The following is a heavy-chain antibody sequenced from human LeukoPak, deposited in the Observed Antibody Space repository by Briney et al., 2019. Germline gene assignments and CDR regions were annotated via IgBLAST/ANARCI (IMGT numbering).Heavy chain of an antibody. V-gene: IGHV5-51*01. D-gene: IGHD3-22*01. J-gene: IGHJ4*02. CDR2: IYPGGSDT. Sequence: GESLKISCQGSGYSFTTYWIGWVRQLPGKGLEWMGIIYPGGSDTRYSPSFQGQVTISADKSISTAYLQWSSLKASDTAMYYCARHAHSYYYDSSGSADYWGQGTLVTVSS. CDR3: ARHAHSYYYDSSGSADY. CDR1: GYSFTTYW.